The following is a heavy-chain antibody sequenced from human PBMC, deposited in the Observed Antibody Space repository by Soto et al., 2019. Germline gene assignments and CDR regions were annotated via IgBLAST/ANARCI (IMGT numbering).Heavy chain of an antibody. CDR3: ATAQSGDFLRGDWFDP. D-gene: IGHD3-3*01. Sequence: ASVKVSFKVSGYTLTELSMHWLRQAPGKGLEWMGGFDPEDGETIYAQKFQGRVTMTEDTSTDTAYMELSSLRSEDTAVYYCATAQSGDFLRGDWFDPWGQGTLVTVSS. V-gene: IGHV1-24*01. CDR2: FDPEDGET. CDR1: GYTLTELS. J-gene: IGHJ5*02.